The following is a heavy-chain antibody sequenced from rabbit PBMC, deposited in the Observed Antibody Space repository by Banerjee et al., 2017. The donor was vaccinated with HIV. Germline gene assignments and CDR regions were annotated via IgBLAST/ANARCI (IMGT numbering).Heavy chain of an antibody. V-gene: IGHV1S45*01. J-gene: IGHJ4*01. CDR1: GFSFSNKYV. CDR2: IYTGSGST. D-gene: IGHD4-1*01. CDR3: AGGNDWGVWL. Sequence: QEQLEESGGDLVKPEGSLTLTCTASGFSFSNKYVMCWVRQAPGKGLEWIGNIYTGSGSTYYASWVNGRFTISSHNAQNTLYLQLNSLTAADTATYFCAGGNDWGVWLWGPGTLVTVS.